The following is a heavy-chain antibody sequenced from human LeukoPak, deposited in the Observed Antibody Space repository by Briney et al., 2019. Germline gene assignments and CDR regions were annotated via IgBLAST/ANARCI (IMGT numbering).Heavy chain of an antibody. CDR2: IFYSGRT. CDR1: GGSVSSSGFN. CDR3: ARRQYGSGWYGDGDWFWFAP. J-gene: IGHJ5*02. V-gene: IGHV4-39*01. Sequence: SETLSLTCTVSGGSVSSSGFNWGWIRQPPGKGLEWIGTIFYSGRTYYNPSLGSRVAISVDTSKNQFSLDLSSVTAADTAVYYCARRQYGSGWYGDGDWFWFAPWGQGTLVIVSS. D-gene: IGHD6-19*01.